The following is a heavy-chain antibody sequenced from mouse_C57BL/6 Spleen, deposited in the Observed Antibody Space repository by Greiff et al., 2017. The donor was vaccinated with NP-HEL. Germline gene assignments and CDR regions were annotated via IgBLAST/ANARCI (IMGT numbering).Heavy chain of an antibody. Sequence: DVKLVESGGGLVQSGRSLRLSCATSGFTFSDFYMEWVRQAPGKGLEWIAASRNKANDYTTEYSASVKGRFIVSRDTSQSILYLQMNALRAEDTAIYYCARDEPKLGQAMDYWGQGTSVTVSS. CDR1: GFTFSDFY. CDR2: SRNKANDYTT. V-gene: IGHV7-1*01. J-gene: IGHJ4*01. CDR3: ARDEPKLGQAMDY. D-gene: IGHD3-3*01.